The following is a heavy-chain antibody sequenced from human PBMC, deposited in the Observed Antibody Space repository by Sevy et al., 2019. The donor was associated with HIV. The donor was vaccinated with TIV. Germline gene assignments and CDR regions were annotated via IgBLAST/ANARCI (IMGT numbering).Heavy chain of an antibody. Sequence: GGSLRLSCTASGFTFGDYVMTWFRQAPGKGLEWVGFIRSKAYGGTTKYAASLKGRFTISRDDSKSIAYLQMNSLKTEDTAVYYCTRGPMVRGVINWFDPWGQGTLVTVSS. CDR3: TRGPMVRGVINWFDP. CDR2: IRSKAYGGTT. V-gene: IGHV3-49*03. J-gene: IGHJ5*02. CDR1: GFTFGDYV. D-gene: IGHD3-10*01.